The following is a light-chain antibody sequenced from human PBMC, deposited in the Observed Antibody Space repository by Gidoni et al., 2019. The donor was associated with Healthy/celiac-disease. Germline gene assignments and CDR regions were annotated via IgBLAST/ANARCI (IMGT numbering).Light chain of an antibody. CDR2: GAS. CDR1: QSVSSSY. J-gene: IGKJ1*01. Sequence: EIVLTQSPGTLSLSPRERATLSCRASQSVSSSYLAWYQQKPGQAPRLLIYGASSRATGIPDRFSGSGSGTDFTLTISRLEPEDFAVCYCQQYGSSPRRTFGQGTKVEIK. V-gene: IGKV3-20*01. CDR3: QQYGSSPRRT.